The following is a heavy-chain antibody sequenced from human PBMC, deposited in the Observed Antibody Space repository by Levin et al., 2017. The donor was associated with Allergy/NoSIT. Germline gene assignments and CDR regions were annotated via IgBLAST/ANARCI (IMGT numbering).Heavy chain of an antibody. V-gene: IGHV3-30*18. J-gene: IGHJ5*02. CDR1: GFTFSSYG. CDR3: TKGDYLWGTYRYTPIDWFDP. Sequence: GESLKISCAASGFTFSSYGMHWVRQAPGKGLECVAVISYDGKNKYYVGSVRGRFTISRDNSKNTLFLQMNSLRVEDTAVYYCTKGDYLWGTYRYTPIDWFDPWGQGTLVTVSS. CDR2: ISYDGKNK. D-gene: IGHD3-16*02.